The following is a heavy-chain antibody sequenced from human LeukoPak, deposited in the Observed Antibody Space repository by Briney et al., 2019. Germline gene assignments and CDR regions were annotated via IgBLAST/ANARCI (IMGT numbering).Heavy chain of an antibody. CDR2: ISGSGGST. CDR3: AKDRTRQFDY. CDR1: GFTFDDYA. Sequence: PGGSLRLSCAASGFTFDDYAMHWVRQAPGKGLEWVSGISGSGGSTYYADSVKGRFTISRDNSKNTLYLQMNSLRAEDTAVYYCAKDRTRQFDYWGQGTLVTVSS. V-gene: IGHV3-23*01. D-gene: IGHD1-1*01. J-gene: IGHJ4*02.